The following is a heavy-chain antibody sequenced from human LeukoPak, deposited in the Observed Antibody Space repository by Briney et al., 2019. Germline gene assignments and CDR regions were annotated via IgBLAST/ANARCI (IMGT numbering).Heavy chain of an antibody. CDR2: INHSGST. D-gene: IGHD5-18*01. CDR1: GGSFSGYY. J-gene: IGHJ4*02. Sequence: SETLSLTCAVYGGSFSGYYWSWIRQPPGKGLEWIGEINHSGSTNYNPSLKSRVPISVDTSKNQFSLELSSVTAADTAVYYCARGVGYSYGYRYWGQGTLVTVSS. V-gene: IGHV4-34*01. CDR3: ARGVGYSYGYRY.